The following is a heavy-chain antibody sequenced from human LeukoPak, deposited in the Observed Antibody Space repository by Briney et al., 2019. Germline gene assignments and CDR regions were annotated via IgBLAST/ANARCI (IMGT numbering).Heavy chain of an antibody. CDR1: GGSINFYY. CDR3: ARALGYYDFWSGSSSPSNWFDP. V-gene: IGHV4-59*01. Sequence: SETLSLTCSVSGGSINFYYWSWIRQSPGKGREWIGNIYYSGSINYNPSLKSRVTISVDTSKNQFSLILSSVTAADTAVYYCARALGYYDFWSGSSSPSNWFDPWGQGTLVTISS. D-gene: IGHD3-3*01. J-gene: IGHJ5*02. CDR2: IYYSGSI.